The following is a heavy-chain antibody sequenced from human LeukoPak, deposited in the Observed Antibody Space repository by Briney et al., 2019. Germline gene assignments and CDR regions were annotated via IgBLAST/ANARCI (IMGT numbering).Heavy chain of an antibody. CDR1: GFTFSSYG. V-gene: IGHV3-30*18. CDR3: AKDRGPGGNSYYYYGMDV. Sequence: GGSLRLSCAASGFTFSSYGMHWVRQAPGKGLEWVAVISYDGSNKYYADSVKGRFTISRDNSKNTLYLQMNSLRAEDTAVYYCAKDRGPGGNSYYYYGMDVWGQGTTVTVS. J-gene: IGHJ6*02. D-gene: IGHD4-23*01. CDR2: ISYDGSNK.